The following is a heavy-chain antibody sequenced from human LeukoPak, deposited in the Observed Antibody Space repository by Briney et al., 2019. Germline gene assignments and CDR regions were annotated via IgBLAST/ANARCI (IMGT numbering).Heavy chain of an antibody. J-gene: IGHJ4*02. V-gene: IGHV1-2*02. CDR2: INPNSGGT. Sequence: ASVKVCCKASGYTFTGYYMHWVRQAPGQGLEWMGWINPNSGGTNYAQKFQGRVTMTRDTSISTAYMELSRLRSDDTAVYYCARVEGISDYFDYWGQGTLVTVSS. CDR3: ARVEGISDYFDY. D-gene: IGHD3-10*01. CDR1: GYTFTGYY.